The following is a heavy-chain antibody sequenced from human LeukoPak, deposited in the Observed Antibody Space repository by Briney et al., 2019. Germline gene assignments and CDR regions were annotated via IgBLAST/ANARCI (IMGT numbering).Heavy chain of an antibody. D-gene: IGHD3-10*01. CDR1: GFTFSSYW. CDR3: ARDPPYYYGSGSYYVDY. CDR2: IKQDGSEK. J-gene: IGHJ4*02. V-gene: IGHV3-7*01. Sequence: PGGSLRLSCAASGFTFSSYWMSWVRQAPGKGLEWVANIKQDGSEKYYVDSVKGRFTISRDNAKNSLYLQMNSLRAEDTAVYYCARDPPYYYGSGSYYVDYWGQGTLVTVSS.